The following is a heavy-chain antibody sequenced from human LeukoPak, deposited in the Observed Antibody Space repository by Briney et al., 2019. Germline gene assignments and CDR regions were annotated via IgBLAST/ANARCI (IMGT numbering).Heavy chain of an antibody. V-gene: IGHV4-31*11. CDR1: GGSFSGYY. Sequence: SETLSLTCAVYGGSFSGYYWSWIRQHPGKGLEWIGYIYYSGSTYYNPSLKSRVTISVDTSKNQFSLKLSSVTAADTAVYYCARDGAAAGNWFDPWGQGTLVTVSS. D-gene: IGHD6-13*01. J-gene: IGHJ5*02. CDR3: ARDGAAAGNWFDP. CDR2: IYYSGST.